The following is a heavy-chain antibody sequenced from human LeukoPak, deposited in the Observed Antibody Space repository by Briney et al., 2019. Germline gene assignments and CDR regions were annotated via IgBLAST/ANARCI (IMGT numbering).Heavy chain of an antibody. Sequence: ETLSLTCTVSGDSIRNYCWSWIRQPPGKGLEWVSAISGSGGSTYYADSVKGRFTISRDNSKNTLYLQMNSLRAKDTAVYYCAKDSYGSGSTDYWGQGTLVTVSS. D-gene: IGHD3-10*01. CDR3: AKDSYGSGSTDY. CDR2: ISGSGGST. J-gene: IGHJ4*02. CDR1: GDSIRNYC. V-gene: IGHV3-23*01.